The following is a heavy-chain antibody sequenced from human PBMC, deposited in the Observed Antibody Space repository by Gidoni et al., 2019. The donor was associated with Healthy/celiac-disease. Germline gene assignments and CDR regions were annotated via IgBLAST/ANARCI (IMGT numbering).Heavy chain of an antibody. D-gene: IGHD3-16*02. CDR3: ERGRLTPNYIWGSYRAYYGTDFDY. J-gene: IGHJ4*02. CDR2: INHSGST. CDR1: GGSFRGYY. Sequence: QVQLQQWGAGLLKPSETLSLTCAVYGGSFRGYYWSWIRQPPGKGLEWIGEINHSGSTNYNPSLKSRVTISVDTSKNQFSLKLSSVTAADTAVYYCERGRLTPNYIWGSYRAYYGTDFDYWGQGTLVTVSS. V-gene: IGHV4-34*01.